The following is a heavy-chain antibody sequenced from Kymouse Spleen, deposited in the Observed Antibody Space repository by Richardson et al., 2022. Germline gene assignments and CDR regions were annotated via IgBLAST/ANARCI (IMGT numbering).Heavy chain of an antibody. CDR1: GGSISSSSYY. CDR2: IYYSGST. D-gene: IGHD4-11,IGHD4-11*01. CDR3: ARTVTNYYYYGMDV. V-gene: IGHV4-39*01. Sequence: QLQLQESGPGLVKPSETLSLTCTVSGGSISSSSYYWGWIRQPPGKGLEWIGSIYYSGSTYYNPSLKSRVTISVDTSKNQFSLKLSSVTAADTAVYYCARTVTNYYYYGMDVWGQGTTVTVSS. J-gene: IGHJ6*02.